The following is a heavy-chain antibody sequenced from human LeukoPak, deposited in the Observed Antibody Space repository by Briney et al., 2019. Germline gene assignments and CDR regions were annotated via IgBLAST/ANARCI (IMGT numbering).Heavy chain of an antibody. Sequence: SETLSLTCTVSGGSISSSTYYWGWIRQPPGKGLEWIGTIYYSGSTYYNPSLKSRVTISVDTSKNQFSLKLSSVTAADTAVYYCARRGSGWYRGHFDYWGQGTLVTVSS. CDR2: IYYSGST. CDR3: ARRGSGWYRGHFDY. D-gene: IGHD6-19*01. V-gene: IGHV4-39*07. J-gene: IGHJ4*02. CDR1: GGSISSSTYY.